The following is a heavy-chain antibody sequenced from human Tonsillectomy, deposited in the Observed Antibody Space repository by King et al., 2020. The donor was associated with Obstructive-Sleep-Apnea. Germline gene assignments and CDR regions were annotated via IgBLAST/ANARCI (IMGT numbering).Heavy chain of an antibody. CDR3: AKQPPGRNCSGGSCYFPYNCFDP. CDR2: IYPGDSDT. V-gene: IGHV5-51*01. D-gene: IGHD2-15*01. CDR1: GYNFTNYW. J-gene: IGHJ5*02. Sequence: VQLVESGAEVKKPGESLKISCKGSGYNFTNYWIGWVRQMPGKGLEWMGIIYPGDSDTRYSPSFQGQVTISADKSINTAYLQWSSLKASDTAMYYCAKQPPGRNCSGGSCYFPYNCFDPWGQGTLVTVSS.